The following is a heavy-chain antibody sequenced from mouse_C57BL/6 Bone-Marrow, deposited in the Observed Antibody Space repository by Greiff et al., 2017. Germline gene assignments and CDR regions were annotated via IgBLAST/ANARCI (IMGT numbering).Heavy chain of an antibody. J-gene: IGHJ2*01. CDR2: INPSTGGT. CDR1: GYSFTGYY. Sequence: EVQLQQSGPELVKPGASVKISCKASGYSFTGYYMNWVKQSPEKSLEWIGEINPSTGGTTYNQKFKAKAKLTVDKSSSTAYMQLKSLTSEDSAVYYCARERGGIYPDYWGQGTTLTVSS. D-gene: IGHD2-1*01. V-gene: IGHV1-42*01. CDR3: ARERGGIYPDY.